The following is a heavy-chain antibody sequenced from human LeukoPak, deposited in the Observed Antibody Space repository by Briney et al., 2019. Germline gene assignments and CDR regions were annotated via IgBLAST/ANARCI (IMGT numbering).Heavy chain of an antibody. CDR2: ISYDGSNK. V-gene: IGHV3-30-3*01. D-gene: IGHD6-19*01. J-gene: IGHJ4*02. CDR3: ARDGRMIAVAYFDY. Sequence: PGGSLRLSCAASGFTFSSYAMHWVRQAPGKGLEWVAVISYDGSNKYYADSVKGRFTISRDNSKNTLYLQMNSLRAEDTAVYYCARDGRMIAVAYFDYWGQGTLVTVSS. CDR1: GFTFSSYA.